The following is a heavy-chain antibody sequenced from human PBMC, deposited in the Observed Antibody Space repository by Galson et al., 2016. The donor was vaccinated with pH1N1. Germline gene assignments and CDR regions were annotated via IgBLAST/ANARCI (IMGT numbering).Heavy chain of an antibody. CDR2: IYSSGTT. J-gene: IGHJ4*02. CDR1: GGSISSSNFY. D-gene: IGHD3-9*01. Sequence: TLSLTCTVSGGSISSSNFYLGWIRQPAGKGLEWIGRIYSSGTTNYNPSLKSRVTISVDTSTNRFSLRLNSVTATDTAVYYCARARAPEYFDWLSYFDSWGQGTPVTVSS. V-gene: IGHV4-61*02. CDR3: ARARAPEYFDWLSYFDS.